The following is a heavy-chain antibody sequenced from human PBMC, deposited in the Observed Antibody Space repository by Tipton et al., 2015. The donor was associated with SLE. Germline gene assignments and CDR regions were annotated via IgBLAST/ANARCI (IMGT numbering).Heavy chain of an antibody. CDR2: IYYGGST. CDR3: ARHDGQWDAFDI. D-gene: IGHD6-19*01. Sequence: LRLSCTVSGGSISSYYWSWIRQPPGKGLEWIGYIYYGGSTNYNPSLKSRVTISVDTSKNQFSLKLSSVTAADTAVYYCARHDGQWDAFDIWGQGTMVTVSS. CDR1: GGSISSYY. V-gene: IGHV4-59*08. J-gene: IGHJ3*02.